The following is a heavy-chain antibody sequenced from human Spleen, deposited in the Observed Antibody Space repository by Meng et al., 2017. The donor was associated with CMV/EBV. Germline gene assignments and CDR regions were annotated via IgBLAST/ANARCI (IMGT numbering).Heavy chain of an antibody. CDR3: ARVGGAWYSFDC. Sequence: GSLRLSCTVSGSSISSYYWSWIRQPPGKGLEWIGYIYSSGSTNYNPSLKSRVTISVDTSKNQFSLKLSSVTAADTAVYYCARVGGAWYSFDCWGQGALVTVSS. CDR1: GSSISSYY. V-gene: IGHV4-59*01. CDR2: IYSSGST. J-gene: IGHJ4*02. D-gene: IGHD2-21*02.